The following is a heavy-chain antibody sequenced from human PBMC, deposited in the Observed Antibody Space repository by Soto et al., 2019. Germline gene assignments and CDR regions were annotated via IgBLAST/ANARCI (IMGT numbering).Heavy chain of an antibody. CDR1: GYTFTSYY. CDR2: INPSGGST. CDR3: ARDRDIVVVPAAMGYGDLTWFHP. Sequence: ASVKVSCKASGYTFTSYYMHWVRQAPGQGLEWMGIINPSGGSTSYAQKFQGRVTMTRDTSTSTVYMELSSLRSEDTAVYYCARDRDIVVVPAAMGYGDLTWFHPWGQGTPVTVSS. D-gene: IGHD2-2*01. V-gene: IGHV1-46*01. J-gene: IGHJ5*02.